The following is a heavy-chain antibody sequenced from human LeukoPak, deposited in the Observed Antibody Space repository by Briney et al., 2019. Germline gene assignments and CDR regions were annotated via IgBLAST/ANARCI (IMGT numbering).Heavy chain of an antibody. Sequence: SETLSLTCTVSGGSMSSGSYYWSWIRQPAGKELEWIGRFYSGSTNYNPSLRSRVTISVDTSKNQFSLKLSSVTAADTAVYYCASRKPSSGWFDYWDQGTLVTVSS. CDR3: ASRKPSSGWFDY. D-gene: IGHD6-19*01. CDR1: GGSMSSGSYY. J-gene: IGHJ4*02. CDR2: FYSGST. V-gene: IGHV4-61*02.